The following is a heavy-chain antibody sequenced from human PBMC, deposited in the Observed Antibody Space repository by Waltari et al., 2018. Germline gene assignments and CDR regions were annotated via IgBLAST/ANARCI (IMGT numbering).Heavy chain of an antibody. Sequence: QVQLVESGGGLVQTGRSLRLCWGASGFTFSSYGMHWVRQAPGKGLEWVAVIWYDGSNKYYADSVKGRFTISRDNSKNTLYLQMNSLRAEDTAVYYCASGLGYMDYWGQGTLVTVSS. J-gene: IGHJ4*02. V-gene: IGHV3-33*01. D-gene: IGHD1-1*01. CDR3: ASGLGYMDY. CDR1: GFTFSSYG. CDR2: IWYDGSNK.